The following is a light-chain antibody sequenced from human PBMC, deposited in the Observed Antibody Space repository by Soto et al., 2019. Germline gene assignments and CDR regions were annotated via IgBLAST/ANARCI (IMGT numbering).Light chain of an antibody. CDR1: QSISSW. CDR2: DAS. V-gene: IGKV1-5*01. CDR3: QQYNSYSST. Sequence: IQMTQSPSTLSASVGDRVTITCRGSQSISSWLAWYQHKPGKAPKLLIYDASSLESVVPSRFSGSGSGTAFTLTISSLQPDDFATYSCQQYNSYSSTFGGGTKVEIK. J-gene: IGKJ4*01.